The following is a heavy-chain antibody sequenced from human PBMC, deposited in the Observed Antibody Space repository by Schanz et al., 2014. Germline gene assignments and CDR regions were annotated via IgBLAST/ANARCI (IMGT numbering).Heavy chain of an antibody. V-gene: IGHV3-30*02. CDR1: RFAFSNCG. D-gene: IGHD6-13*01. CDR3: ARGGAAALLYY. J-gene: IGHJ4*02. CDR2: IRYDASNE. Sequence: QAQLVESGGGVVQPGGSLRLSCAASRFAFSNCGMHWVRQAPGKGLEWVAFIRYDASNEYYADSVKGRFTISRDNSKNTLYLQMNSLRVEDTAVYYCARGGAAALLYYWGQGTLVTVSS.